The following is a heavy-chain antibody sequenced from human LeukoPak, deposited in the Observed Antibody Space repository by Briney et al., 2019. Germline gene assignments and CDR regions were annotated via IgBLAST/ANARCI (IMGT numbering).Heavy chain of an antibody. CDR1: GYTFTSYY. Sequence: RASVKVSCKASGYTFTSYYMHWVRQAPGQGLEWMGIINPSGGSTSYAQKFQGRVTMTRNTSISTAYMELSSLRSEDTAVYYCARAIGIPDDAFDIWGQGTMVTVSS. V-gene: IGHV1-46*01. CDR3: ARAIGIPDDAFDI. CDR2: INPSGGST. D-gene: IGHD3-16*02. J-gene: IGHJ3*02.